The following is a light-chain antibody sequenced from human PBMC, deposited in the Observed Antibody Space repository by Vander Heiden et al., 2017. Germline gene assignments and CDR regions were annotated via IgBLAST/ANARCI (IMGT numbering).Light chain of an antibody. V-gene: IGKV3-20*01. CDR2: GSS. Sequence: EIVLTQSPGTLSLSPGERATLSCRTSQSVSSTYLAWYQQKRGQAPRLLIYGSSSRATGISARFSGSGSGTDFTLTISRLEPEDFAVCYCQQYGSSPYTFGQGTKVEIK. CDR1: QSVSSTY. J-gene: IGKJ2*01. CDR3: QQYGSSPYT.